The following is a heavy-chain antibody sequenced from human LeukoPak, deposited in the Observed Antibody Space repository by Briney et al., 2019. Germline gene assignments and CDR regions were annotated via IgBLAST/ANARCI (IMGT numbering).Heavy chain of an antibody. CDR1: GFTFGSYG. V-gene: IGHV3-30*02. CDR2: IRYDANNK. J-gene: IGHJ4*02. Sequence: PGGSLRLSCAASGFTFGSYGMHWVRQAPGKGLEWVAFIRYDANNKCYADSVKGRFTISRDNSKSTLYLQMNSLRAEDTAVYYCAKDFAPGTMTTTALGYWGQGTLVTVSS. D-gene: IGHD4-17*01. CDR3: AKDFAPGTMTTTALGY.